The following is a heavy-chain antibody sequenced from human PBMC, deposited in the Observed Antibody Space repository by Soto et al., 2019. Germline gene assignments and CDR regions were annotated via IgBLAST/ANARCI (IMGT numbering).Heavy chain of an antibody. Sequence: GGSLRLSCAASGFTFSSYGMHWVRQAPGKGLEWVAVIWYDGSNKYYADSVKGRFTISRDNSKNTLYLQMNSLRAEDTAVYYCARATYCSGGSCYSRANYGDYVLNYYYYGMDVWGQGTTVTVSS. J-gene: IGHJ6*02. D-gene: IGHD2-15*01. CDR1: GFTFSSYG. CDR3: ARATYCSGGSCYSRANYGDYVLNYYYYGMDV. CDR2: IWYDGSNK. V-gene: IGHV3-33*01.